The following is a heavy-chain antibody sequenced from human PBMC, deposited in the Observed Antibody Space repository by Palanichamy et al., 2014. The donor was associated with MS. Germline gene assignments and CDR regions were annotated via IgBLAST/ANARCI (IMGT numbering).Heavy chain of an antibody. D-gene: IGHD3-10*01. CDR2: IRYDGSNK. CDR1: GFTFSSYG. V-gene: IGHV3-30*02. CDR3: AKVLLWFGEKIGDPNYGMDV. J-gene: IGHJ6*02. Sequence: QVQLVESGGGVVQPGGSLRLSCAASGFTFSSYGMHWVRQAPGKGLEWVAFIRYDGSNKYYADSVKGRFTISRDNSKNTLYLQMNSLRAEDTAMYYCAKVLLWFGEKIGDPNYGMDVWGQGTTVTVSS.